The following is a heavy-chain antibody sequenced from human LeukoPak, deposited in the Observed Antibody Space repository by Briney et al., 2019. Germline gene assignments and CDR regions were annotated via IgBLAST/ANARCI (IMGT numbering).Heavy chain of an antibody. D-gene: IGHD2-21*02. Sequence: GGSMRLSCAASGFTFDGYTMNWVRQAPGKGLEWVASISSRSDYIYYADSVRGRFTVSRENAKNSLSLQMNTLRAEDTATYYCARAEASVTAFDFWGQGSLVTVSS. CDR2: ISSRSDYI. J-gene: IGHJ4*02. CDR3: ARAEASVTAFDF. CDR1: GFTFDGYT. V-gene: IGHV3-21*01.